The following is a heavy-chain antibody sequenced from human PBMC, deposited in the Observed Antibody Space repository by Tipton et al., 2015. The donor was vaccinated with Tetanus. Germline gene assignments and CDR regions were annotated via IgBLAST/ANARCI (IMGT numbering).Heavy chain of an antibody. CDR3: ARDDHISLYYYDSSGFQH. CDR2: IYTSGST. CDR1: GGSISSYY. V-gene: IGHV4-4*07. D-gene: IGHD3-22*01. J-gene: IGHJ1*01. Sequence: LRLSCTVSGGSISSYYWSWIRQPAGKGLEWIGRIYTSGSTNYNPPLKSRVTMSVDTPKNQFSLKLSSVTAADTAVYYCARDDHISLYYYDSSGFQHWGQGTLVTVSS.